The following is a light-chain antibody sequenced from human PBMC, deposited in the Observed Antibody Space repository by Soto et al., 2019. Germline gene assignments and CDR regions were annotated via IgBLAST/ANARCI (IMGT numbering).Light chain of an antibody. CDR1: SSNIGSNY. V-gene: IGLV1-47*01. Sequence: QSVLTQPPSASGTPGQRVTISCSGSSSNIGSNYVYWYQQLPGTAPKLLIYRNTQRPSGVPDRFSGSKSGTSASLAISGLRSEDEDDYYCAAWDDSLSGYVFGTVTKLTVL. J-gene: IGLJ1*01. CDR2: RNT. CDR3: AAWDDSLSGYV.